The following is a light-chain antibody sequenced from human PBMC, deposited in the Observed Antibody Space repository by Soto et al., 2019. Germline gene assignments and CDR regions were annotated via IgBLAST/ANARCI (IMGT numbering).Light chain of an antibody. CDR3: MSYAGSNTDV. J-gene: IGLJ1*01. Sequence: QSALTQPTYAPGSPGQSVTISCTGTKSALGVYDFVSWYQHHPGKAPRLIIYEVVQRPSGGPDRFSGSKSGNTASLTVSGLQAADEDDYFSMSYAGSNTDVLGSGTKVTVL. CDR2: EVV. CDR1: KSALGVYDF. V-gene: IGLV2-8*01.